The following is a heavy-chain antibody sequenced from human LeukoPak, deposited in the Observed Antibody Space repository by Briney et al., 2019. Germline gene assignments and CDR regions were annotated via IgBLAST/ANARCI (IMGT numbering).Heavy chain of an antibody. D-gene: IGHD6-19*01. CDR1: GFTFDDYA. CDR3: ARADRYSSGWSPSFDI. Sequence: PGGSLRLSCAASGFTFDDYAMHWVRQAPGKGLEWVSGISWNSGSIGYADSVKGRFTISRDNAKNSLYLQMNSLRAEDTAVYYCARADRYSSGWSPSFDIWGQGTMVTVSS. V-gene: IGHV3-9*01. CDR2: ISWNSGSI. J-gene: IGHJ3*02.